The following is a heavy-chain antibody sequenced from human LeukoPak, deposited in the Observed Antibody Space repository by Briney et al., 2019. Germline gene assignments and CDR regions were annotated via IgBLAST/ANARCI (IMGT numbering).Heavy chain of an antibody. Sequence: SETLSLICAVYGGSFSGYYWSWIRQPPGKGLEWIGEINHSGSTNYNPSLKSRVTISVDTSKNQFSLKLSSVTAADTAVYYCARGMDIAAAEYYFDYWGQGTLVTVSS. J-gene: IGHJ4*02. CDR3: ARGMDIAAAEYYFDY. CDR1: GGSFSGYY. V-gene: IGHV4-34*01. CDR2: INHSGST. D-gene: IGHD6-13*01.